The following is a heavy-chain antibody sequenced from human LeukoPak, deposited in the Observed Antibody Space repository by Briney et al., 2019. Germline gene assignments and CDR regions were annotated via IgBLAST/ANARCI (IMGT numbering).Heavy chain of an antibody. CDR2: ISHSSSTI. V-gene: IGHV3-48*01. Sequence: PGGSLRLSCGASGFTFSSFTMNWVRQAPGKGLECVSYISHSSSTIYYTDSVKGRFTISRDNAKNSLYLQMNSLRVEDTAVYYCARVFWDTAVAGGYFDYWGQGTLVTVSS. J-gene: IGHJ4*02. CDR1: GFTFSSFT. CDR3: ARVFWDTAVAGGYFDY. D-gene: IGHD6-19*01.